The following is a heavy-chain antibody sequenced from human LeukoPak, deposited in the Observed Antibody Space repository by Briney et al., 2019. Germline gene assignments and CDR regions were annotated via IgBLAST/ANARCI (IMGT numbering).Heavy chain of an antibody. CDR3: AKEGGYSYAPY. J-gene: IGHJ4*02. CDR2: ISGSGGST. V-gene: IGHV3-23*01. CDR1: GFIFSSYA. Sequence: GGSLRLSCAASGFIFSSYAMSWVRQAPGKGLEWVSGISGSGGSTYYADSVKGRFTISRDNSKNTLYLQMNSLRVEDTAVYYCAKEGGYSYAPYWGQGTLVTVSS. D-gene: IGHD5-18*01.